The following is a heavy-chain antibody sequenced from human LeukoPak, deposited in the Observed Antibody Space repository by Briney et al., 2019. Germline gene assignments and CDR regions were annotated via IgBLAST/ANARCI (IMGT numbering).Heavy chain of an antibody. CDR1: GFTFSSYS. V-gene: IGHV3-21*01. Sequence: GGSLRLSCAASGFTFSSYSMNWVRQAPGKGLEWVSSISSSSSYIYYADSEKGRFTISRDNAKNSLYLQMNSLRAEDTAVYYCARVGIAVAGTKGFDYWGQGTLVTVSS. J-gene: IGHJ4*02. D-gene: IGHD6-19*01. CDR3: ARVGIAVAGTKGFDY. CDR2: ISSSSSYI.